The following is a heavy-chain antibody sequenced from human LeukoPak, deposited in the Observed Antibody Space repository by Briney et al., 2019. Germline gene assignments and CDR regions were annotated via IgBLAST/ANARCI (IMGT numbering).Heavy chain of an antibody. CDR2: IIPIFGTA. V-gene: IGHV1-69*05. CDR3: ASSPGVGIVVVTATTLYFDY. CDR1: GGTFSSYA. J-gene: IGHJ4*02. Sequence: ASVKVSCKASGGTFSSYAISWLRQAPGQGLEWMGRIIPIFGTANYAQKFQGRVTITTDESTSTAYMELSSLRSEDTAVYYCASSPGVGIVVVTATTLYFDYWGQGTLVTVSS. D-gene: IGHD2-21*02.